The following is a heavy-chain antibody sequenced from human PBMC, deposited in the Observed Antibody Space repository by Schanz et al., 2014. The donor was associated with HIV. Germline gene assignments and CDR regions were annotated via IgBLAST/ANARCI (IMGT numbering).Heavy chain of an antibody. CDR1: GFTFDSYG. V-gene: IGHV3-33*05. Sequence: QLVESGGGVVRPGRSLRLSCAASGFTFDSYGMHWVRQAPGKGLEWVAEISYDGRNKYYADSVKGRFTTSRDNAKNSLYVQMNTLRADDTAVYYCARDKSNLGMDSWGQGTLVTVSS. CDR2: ISYDGRNK. CDR3: ARDKSNLGMDS. J-gene: IGHJ5*01.